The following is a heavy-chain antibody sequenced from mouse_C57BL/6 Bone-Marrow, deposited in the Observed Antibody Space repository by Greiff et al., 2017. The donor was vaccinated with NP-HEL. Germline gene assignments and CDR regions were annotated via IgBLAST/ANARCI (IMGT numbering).Heavy chain of an antibody. V-gene: IGHV1-42*01. D-gene: IGHD1-1*01. CDR3: ARDGSSYAWFAY. CDR2: INPSTGGT. CDR1: GYSFTGYY. J-gene: IGHJ3*01. Sequence: EVQLQESGPELVKPGASVKISCKASGYSFTGYYMNWVKQSPEKSLEWIGEINPSTGGTTYNQKFKAKATLTVDKSSSTAYMQLKSLTSEDSAVDYCARDGSSYAWFAYWGQGTMV.